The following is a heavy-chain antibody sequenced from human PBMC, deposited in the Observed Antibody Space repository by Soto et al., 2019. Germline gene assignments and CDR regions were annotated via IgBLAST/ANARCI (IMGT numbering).Heavy chain of an antibody. CDR2: IYYSGST. D-gene: IGHD3-10*01. J-gene: IGHJ4*02. Sequence: SETLSLTCTVSGGSISSSSYYWGWIRQPPGKGLEWIGSIYYSGSTYYNPSLQSRVTISVDTSKNQFSLKLSSVTAADTAVYYCARLGATMVREIDYWGQGTLVTVSS. V-gene: IGHV4-39*01. CDR3: ARLGATMVREIDY. CDR1: GGSISSSSYY.